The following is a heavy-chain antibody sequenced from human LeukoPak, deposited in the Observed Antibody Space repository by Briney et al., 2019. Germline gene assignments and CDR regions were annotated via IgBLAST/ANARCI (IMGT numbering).Heavy chain of an antibody. CDR2: INPSGGST. V-gene: IGHV1-46*01. Sequence: ASVKVSCKASGYTFTSYYMHWVRQAPGQGLEWMGMINPSGGSTSYAQKFQGRVTMTRDTSTSTVYMELSSLRSEDTAVYYCAREAGSYLLDPWGQGTLVTVSS. D-gene: IGHD3-10*01. CDR1: GYTFTSYY. J-gene: IGHJ5*02. CDR3: AREAGSYLLDP.